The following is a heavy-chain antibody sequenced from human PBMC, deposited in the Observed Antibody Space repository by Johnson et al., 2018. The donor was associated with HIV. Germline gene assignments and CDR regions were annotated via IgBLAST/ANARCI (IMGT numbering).Heavy chain of an antibody. J-gene: IGHJ3*01. V-gene: IGHV3-43D*03. Sequence: EVQLVESGGVVVQPGGSLRLSCAASGFTFDDYAIHWVRLAPGKGLEWVSLITWDGSSTYYEDSVKGRFTISRDNSKNSLYLQMNSLRAEDTAVYYCAKSYSISGYWATRNDAIDFWGQGTMVTVSS. CDR3: AKSYSISGYWATRNDAIDF. CDR1: GFTFDDYA. D-gene: IGHD3-22*01. CDR2: ITWDGSST.